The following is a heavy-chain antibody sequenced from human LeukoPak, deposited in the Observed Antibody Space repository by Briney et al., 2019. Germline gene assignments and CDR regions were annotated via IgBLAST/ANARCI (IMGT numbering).Heavy chain of an antibody. Sequence: SVKVSCKASGFTFTSTAVQWVRQARGQRVECIGWIVVGSGNTNYAQKFQERVTITSDMSTSTAYMELSSLRSEDTAVYYCAADPYCSGGSCYFQHWGQGTLVTVSS. V-gene: IGHV1-58*01. CDR2: IVVGSGNT. CDR3: AADPYCSGGSCYFQH. D-gene: IGHD2-15*01. J-gene: IGHJ1*01. CDR1: GFTFTSTA.